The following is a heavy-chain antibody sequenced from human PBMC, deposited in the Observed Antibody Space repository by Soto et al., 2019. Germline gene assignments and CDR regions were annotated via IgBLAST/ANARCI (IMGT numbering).Heavy chain of an antibody. D-gene: IGHD6-13*01. CDR2: INHSGST. J-gene: IGHJ5*02. V-gene: IGHV4-34*01. Sequence: SETLSLTCAVYGGSFSGYYWSWIRQPPGKGLEWIGEINHSGSTNYNPSLKSRVTISVDTSKNQFSLKLSSVTAADTAVYYCVAVGSSWYNWFDPWGQGTLVTVSS. CDR1: GGSFSGYY. CDR3: VAVGSSWYNWFDP.